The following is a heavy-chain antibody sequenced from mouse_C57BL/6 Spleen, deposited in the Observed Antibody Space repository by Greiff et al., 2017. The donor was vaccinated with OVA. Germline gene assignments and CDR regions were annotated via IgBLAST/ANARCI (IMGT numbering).Heavy chain of an antibody. J-gene: IGHJ2*01. V-gene: IGHV1-69*01. Sequence: QVQLQQPGAELVMPGASVKLSCKASGYTFTSYWMHWVKQRPGQGLEWIGEIDPSDSYTNYNQKFKGKSTLTVDKSSSPAYMQLSSLTSEDSAVYYCARRGTTVERGFDYWGQGTTLTVSS. CDR1: GYTFTSYW. CDR3: ARRGTTVERGFDY. D-gene: IGHD1-1*01. CDR2: IDPSDSYT.